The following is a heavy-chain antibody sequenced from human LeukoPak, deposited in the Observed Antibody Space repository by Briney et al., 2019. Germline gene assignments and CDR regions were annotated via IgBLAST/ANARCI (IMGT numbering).Heavy chain of an antibody. CDR2: IFYTGST. J-gene: IGHJ5*01. D-gene: IGHD1-26*01. CDR3: VRGYSANYWRFAT. Sequence: SETLSLSCTVSGGAISTFYSSWIRQPPGQGLEWIGYIFYTGSTNYNPSLKSRVIISVDTSKNQLSLKLNSVTAADTAVYYCVRGYSANYWRFATWGQGTLVTVSS. V-gene: IGHV4-59*01. CDR1: GGAISTFY.